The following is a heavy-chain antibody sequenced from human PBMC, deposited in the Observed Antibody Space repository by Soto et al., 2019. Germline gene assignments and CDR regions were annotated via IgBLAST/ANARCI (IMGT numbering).Heavy chain of an antibody. CDR3: ARRSSSSTFDY. J-gene: IGHJ4*02. CDR1: GFTFSSYA. Sequence: EVQLLESGGGLVQPGESLRLSCAASGFTFSSYAMSWVRQAPGKGLEWVSVISGSDDSTYYAGSGKGRFTISRANSKNPLYLQMNSLRAEETAVYYCARRSSSSTFDYWGQGTLVTVSS. V-gene: IGHV3-23*01. D-gene: IGHD6-6*01. CDR2: ISGSDDST.